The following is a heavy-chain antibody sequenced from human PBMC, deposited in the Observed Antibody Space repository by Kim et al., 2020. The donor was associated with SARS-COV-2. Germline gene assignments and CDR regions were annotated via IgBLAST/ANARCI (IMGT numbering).Heavy chain of an antibody. CDR2: ISKSGSRT. V-gene: IGHV3-23*05. CDR3: ARGRADGIRGVDQLYFDS. D-gene: IGHD3-10*01. CDR1: EFTFSSYA. J-gene: IGHJ4*02. Sequence: GGSLRLSCAASEFTFSSYAMSWVRQAPGKGLELVSSISKSGSRTYYADSVKGRFTISRDNSEDTLSLQMNSLRVDDTALYYCARGRADGIRGVDQLYFDSWGQGTLVTVSS.